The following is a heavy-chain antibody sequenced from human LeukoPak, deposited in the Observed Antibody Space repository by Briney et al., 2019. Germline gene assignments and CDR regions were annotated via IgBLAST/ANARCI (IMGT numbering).Heavy chain of an antibody. CDR3: VRDRGYCSGGSCYGLYFDS. Sequence: GGSLRLSCAGSGFTFSSYSMNWVRQAPGKGLEWVSSISSGCGYINYVDSVNGRFAVSRDNAKNSLYLQMKSLTAEDTAIYYCVRDRGYCSGGSCYGLYFDSWGQGTLVTVSS. CDR1: GFTFSSYS. D-gene: IGHD2-15*01. J-gene: IGHJ4*02. CDR2: ISSGCGYI. V-gene: IGHV3-21*01.